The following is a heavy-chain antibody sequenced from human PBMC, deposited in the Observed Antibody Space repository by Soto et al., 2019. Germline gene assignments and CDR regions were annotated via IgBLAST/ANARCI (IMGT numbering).Heavy chain of an antibody. CDR3: TRDTTSDYDFWSGYPGGYYGMDV. J-gene: IGHJ6*02. V-gene: IGHV3-49*04. Sequence: GGSLRLSCTASGFTFGDYAMSWVRQAPGKGLEWVGFIRSKAYGGTTEYAASVKGRFTISRDDSKSIAYLQMNSLKTEDTAVYYCTRDTTSDYDFWSGYPGGYYGMDVWGQGTTVTVSS. D-gene: IGHD3-3*01. CDR1: GFTFGDYA. CDR2: IRSKAYGGTT.